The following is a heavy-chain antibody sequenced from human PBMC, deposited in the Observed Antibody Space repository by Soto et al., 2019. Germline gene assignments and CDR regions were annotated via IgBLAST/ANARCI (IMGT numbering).Heavy chain of an antibody. V-gene: IGHV1-2*04. CDR1: GYTFTGYY. CDR3: ARGNSYGRYYYYGMDV. J-gene: IGHJ6*02. Sequence: ASVKVSCKASGYTFTGYYMHWVRQAPGQGLEWMGWINPNSGGTNYAQKFQGWVTMTRDTSISTAYMELSRLRSDDTAVYYCARGNSYGRYYYYGMDVWGQGTTVTVSS. D-gene: IGHD5-18*01. CDR2: INPNSGGT.